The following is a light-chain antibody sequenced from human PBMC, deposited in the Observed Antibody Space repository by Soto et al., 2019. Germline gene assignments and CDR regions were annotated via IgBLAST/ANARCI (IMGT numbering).Light chain of an antibody. CDR3: QYYDSSLSGEV. CDR2: HVS. Sequence: QSALAQPPSASGSPGQSVTISCTGAGTDVGQYNYVSWYQQHPGKAPKLLIHHVSRRPSGVPARFSGSTSGNTASLTVSGLQTEDEADYYCQYYDSSLSGEVFGTGTKV. CDR1: GTDVGQYNY. J-gene: IGLJ1*01. V-gene: IGLV2-8*01.